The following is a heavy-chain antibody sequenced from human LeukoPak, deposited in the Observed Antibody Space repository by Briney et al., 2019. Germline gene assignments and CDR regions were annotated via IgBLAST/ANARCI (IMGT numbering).Heavy chain of an antibody. Sequence: SGTLSLTCTVSGGSISSYYWSWIRQAPGKGLEWIGYIYYSGSTNYNPSLKSRVTISVDTSKNQFSLKLSSVTAADTAVYYCARSLTGTTPSPWGQGTLVTVSS. CDR2: IYYSGST. D-gene: IGHD1-20*01. CDR1: GGSISSYY. J-gene: IGHJ5*02. CDR3: ARSLTGTTPSP. V-gene: IGHV4-59*01.